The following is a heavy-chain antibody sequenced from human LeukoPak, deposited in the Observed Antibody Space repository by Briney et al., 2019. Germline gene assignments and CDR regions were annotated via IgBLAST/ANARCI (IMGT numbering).Heavy chain of an antibody. CDR3: ARDDGTRVAVYGMDV. CDR2: ISAYNGNT. V-gene: IGHV1-18*01. Sequence: ASVKVSCKASGYTFTSYGISWVRQAPGQGLEWRGWISAYNGNTNYAQKLQGRVTMTTDTSTSTAYMELRSLRSDDTAVYYCARDDGTRVAVYGMDVWGQGTTVTVSS. J-gene: IGHJ6*02. CDR1: GYTFTSYG. D-gene: IGHD6-19*01.